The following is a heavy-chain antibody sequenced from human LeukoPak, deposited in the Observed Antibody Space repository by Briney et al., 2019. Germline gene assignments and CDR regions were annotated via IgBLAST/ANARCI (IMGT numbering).Heavy chain of an antibody. J-gene: IGHJ5*02. CDR1: GFTFSDYY. CDR2: ISSSGSTI. V-gene: IGHV3-11*01. CDR3: ARDPRDRGYCSGGSCYEP. Sequence: GGSLRLSCAASGFTFSDYYMSWIRQAPGKGLEWVSYISSSGSTIYYADSVKGRFTISRDNAKSSLYLQMNSLRAEDTAVYYCARDPRDRGYCSGGSCYEPWGQGTLVTVSS. D-gene: IGHD2-15*01.